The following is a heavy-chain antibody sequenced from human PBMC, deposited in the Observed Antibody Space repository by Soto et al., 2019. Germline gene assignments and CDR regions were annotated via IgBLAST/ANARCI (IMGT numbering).Heavy chain of an antibody. CDR1: GNTFTTYT. J-gene: IGHJ4*02. Sequence: QVQLVQSGAEVKRPGASVNISCKASGNTFTTYTLHWVRQAPGQRPECMGWINTGSGNTKYSQKFQGRVTITRDTSASTAYMELSSLTSEDTAVYYCARGGSYPGYWGQGTLVTVSS. D-gene: IGHD1-26*01. V-gene: IGHV1-3*04. CDR2: INTGSGNT. CDR3: ARGGSYPGY.